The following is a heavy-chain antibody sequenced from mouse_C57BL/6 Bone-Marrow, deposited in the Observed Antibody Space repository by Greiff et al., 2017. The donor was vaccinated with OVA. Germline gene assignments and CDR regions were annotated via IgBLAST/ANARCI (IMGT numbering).Heavy chain of an antibody. CDR3: ARGAMDY. CDR1: GYTFTSYW. J-gene: IGHJ4*01. V-gene: IGHV1-72*01. CDR2: IDPNSGGT. Sequence: QVQLLQSGAELVKPGASVKLSCKASGYTFTSYWMHWVKQSPGRGLEWIGRIDPNSGGTKYTEKFKSKDTLTVDKPYSTIYMQLSSLTSEGSAIYYCARGAMDYWGQGTSVTVSS.